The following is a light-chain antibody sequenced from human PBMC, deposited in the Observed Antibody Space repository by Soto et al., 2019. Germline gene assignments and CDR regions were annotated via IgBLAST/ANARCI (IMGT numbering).Light chain of an antibody. Sequence: QSALAQPSSVSGSPGQSITTSCTGSNSDVGGYNYVSWYQQHPGKAPKLMIYEVDNRPSGVSNRFSGSKSGNTASLTISGLQAEDEADYYCSSHRSSGPIFVFGTGTKVTVL. J-gene: IGLJ1*01. CDR2: EVD. CDR3: SSHRSSGPIFV. V-gene: IGLV2-14*01. CDR1: NSDVGGYNY.